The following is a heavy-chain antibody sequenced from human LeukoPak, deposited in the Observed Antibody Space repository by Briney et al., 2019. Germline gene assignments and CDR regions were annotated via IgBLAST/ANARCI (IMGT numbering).Heavy chain of an antibody. J-gene: IGHJ2*01. CDR1: GGSISSYY. CDR2: MYYSGST. CDR3: ARQKYYYDSSGYYYGGYFDL. V-gene: IGHV4-59*08. Sequence: PSETLSLTCTVSGGSISSYYWSWIRQPPGKGLEWIGYMYYSGSTNYNPSLKSRVTISEDTSKNQFSLKLSSVTAADTAVYYCARQKYYYDSSGYYYGGYFDLWGRGTLVTVSS. D-gene: IGHD3-22*01.